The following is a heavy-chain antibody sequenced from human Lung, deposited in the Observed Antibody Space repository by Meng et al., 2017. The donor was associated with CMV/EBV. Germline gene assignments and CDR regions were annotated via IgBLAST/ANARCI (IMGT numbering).Heavy chain of an antibody. CDR3: VRGGIVMVPPVNNIRD. J-gene: IGHJ4*02. CDR2: INPNSGDT. V-gene: IGHV1-2*02. CDR1: GYTFTGYY. Sequence: APVKVSCKASGYTFTGYYMHWVRQVPGQGLEWMGWINPNSGDTNYAQKFQGRVTMTRDTSINTAYMELSRLRSDDTAMYYCVRGGIVMVPPVNNIRDWGQGTLVTVSS. D-gene: IGHD2-15*01.